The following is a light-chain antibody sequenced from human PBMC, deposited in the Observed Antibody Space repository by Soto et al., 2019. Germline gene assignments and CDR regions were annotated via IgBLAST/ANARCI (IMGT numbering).Light chain of an antibody. J-gene: IGLJ1*01. CDR3: SSYTSSSTLV. CDR2: EVS. Sequence: QSVLTQPASVSGSPGQSRTISCTGTSSDVGGYNYVSWYQQHPGKAPKLMIYEVSNRPSGGSNRFSGSKSGNTASLTISGLQAEDEADYYCSSYTSSSTLVFGTGTKVTVL. V-gene: IGLV2-14*01. CDR1: SSDVGGYNY.